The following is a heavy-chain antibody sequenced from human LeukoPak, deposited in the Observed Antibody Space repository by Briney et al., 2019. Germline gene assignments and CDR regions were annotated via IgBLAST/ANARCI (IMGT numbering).Heavy chain of an antibody. Sequence: GGSLRLSCVASGFTFSSYAMSWVRQAPGKGLECVSAISGSGGSTYYADSVKGRFTISRDNSKNTLYLQMNSLRAEDTAVYYCAKDRAGNYDFWSGQYYFDYWGQGTLVTVSS. V-gene: IGHV3-23*01. CDR3: AKDRAGNYDFWSGQYYFDY. CDR1: GFTFSSYA. CDR2: ISGSGGST. J-gene: IGHJ4*02. D-gene: IGHD3-3*01.